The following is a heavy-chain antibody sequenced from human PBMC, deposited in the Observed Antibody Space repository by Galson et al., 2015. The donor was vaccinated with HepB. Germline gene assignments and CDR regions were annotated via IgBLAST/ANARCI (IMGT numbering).Heavy chain of an antibody. J-gene: IGHJ4*02. CDR1: GGTFSSYA. V-gene: IGHV1-69*13. D-gene: IGHD2-15*01. CDR3: ARGHCSGGSCYFSTYFDY. CDR2: IIPIFGTA. Sequence: SVKVSCKASGGTFSSYAISWVRQAPGQGLEWMGGIIPIFGTANYAQKFQGRVTITADGSTSTAYMELSSLRSEDTAVYYCARGHCSGGSCYFSTYFDYWGQGTLVTVSS.